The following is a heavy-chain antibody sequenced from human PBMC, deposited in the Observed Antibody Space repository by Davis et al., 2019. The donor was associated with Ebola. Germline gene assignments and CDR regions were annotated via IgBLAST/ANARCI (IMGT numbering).Heavy chain of an antibody. D-gene: IGHD2-21*01. Sequence: ASVKVSCKASGYTFTGYYMHWVRQAPGQGLEWMGWINPNSGGTNYAQKLQGRVTMTTDTSTSTAYMELRSLRSDDTAVYYCARRLWSPYYYYGMDVWGQGTTVTVSS. CDR1: GYTFTGYY. J-gene: IGHJ6*02. V-gene: IGHV1-2*02. CDR2: INPNSGGT. CDR3: ARRLWSPYYYYGMDV.